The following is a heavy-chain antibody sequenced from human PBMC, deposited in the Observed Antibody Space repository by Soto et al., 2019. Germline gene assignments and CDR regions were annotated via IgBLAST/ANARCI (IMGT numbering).Heavy chain of an antibody. CDR3: ARTYSSSWSPFDH. J-gene: IGHJ4*02. Sequence: QVQLQQWGAGLLKPSETLSLTCAVYGGSFSGYYWSWIRQPPGKGLEWIGEINQSGSTNYNPSLKSRVTXSXDXPKNQFSLKLSSVTAADTAVYYCARTYSSSWSPFDHWGQGTLVTVSS. CDR1: GGSFSGYY. D-gene: IGHD6-13*01. V-gene: IGHV4-34*01. CDR2: INQSGST.